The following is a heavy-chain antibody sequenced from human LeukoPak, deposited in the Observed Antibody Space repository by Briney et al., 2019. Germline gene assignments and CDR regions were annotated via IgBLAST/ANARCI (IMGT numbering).Heavy chain of an antibody. D-gene: IGHD3-22*01. V-gene: IGHV4-34*01. Sequence: SETLSLTCAVYGGSFSAYYWSWVRQSPGKGLEWIGEINHSGSTNYNPSLKSRVTIAADTSKNQLSLKLSSVTAADTAVYYCARTPNYYDTSGRRWAFDIWGQGTMITVSS. CDR2: INHSGST. J-gene: IGHJ3*02. CDR3: ARTPNYYDTSGRRWAFDI. CDR1: GGSFSAYY.